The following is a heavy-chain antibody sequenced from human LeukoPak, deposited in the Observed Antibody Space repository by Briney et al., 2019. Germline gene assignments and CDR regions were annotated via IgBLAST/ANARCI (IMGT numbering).Heavy chain of an antibody. Sequence: PGGSLRLSCAASGLTFSSYAMSWVRQAPGKGLEWVSAISGSSGHTYYADSVKGPFTISRDNSKNTLYLQMNSLRADDPDVYYCAKVGCSEMAWLLYSDHWGQGTLVTVSS. V-gene: IGHV3-23*01. D-gene: IGHD3-3*01. J-gene: IGHJ4*02. CDR3: AKVGCSEMAWLLYSDH. CDR1: GLTFSSYA. CDR2: ISGSSGHT.